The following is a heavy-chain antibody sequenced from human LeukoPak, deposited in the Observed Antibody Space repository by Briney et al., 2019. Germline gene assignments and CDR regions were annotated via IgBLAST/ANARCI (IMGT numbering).Heavy chain of an antibody. J-gene: IGHJ4*02. V-gene: IGHV3-30-3*01. Sequence: TGRSLRLSCAASGFTFSSYAMHWVRQAPGKGLEWVAVISYDGSNKYYADSVKGRFTISRDTSKNTLYLQMNILRAEDTAVYYCAREFTDWSQFDYWGQGTLVTGSS. CDR3: AREFTDWSQFDY. D-gene: IGHD3-9*01. CDR1: GFTFSSYA. CDR2: ISYDGSNK.